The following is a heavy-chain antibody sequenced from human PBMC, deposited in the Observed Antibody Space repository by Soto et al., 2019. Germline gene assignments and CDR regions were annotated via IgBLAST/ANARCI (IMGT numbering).Heavy chain of an antibody. V-gene: IGHV3-49*04. CDR2: IRSKAYGGTT. CDR1: GFTFGDYA. Sequence: GSLRLSCTASGFTFGDYAMSWVRQAPGKGLEWVGFIRSKAYGGTTEYAASVKGRFTISRDDSKSIAYLQMNSLKTEDTAVYYCTRGSEWLRLGYSYADYWGQGTLVTVSS. CDR3: TRGSEWLRLGYSYADY. D-gene: IGHD5-12*01. J-gene: IGHJ4*02.